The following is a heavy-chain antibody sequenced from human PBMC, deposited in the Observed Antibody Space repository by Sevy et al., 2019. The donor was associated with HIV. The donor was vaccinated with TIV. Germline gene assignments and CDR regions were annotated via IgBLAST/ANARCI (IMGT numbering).Heavy chain of an antibody. CDR1: GFTFSDYH. CDR3: ARDRYYYDSSGSGFDY. CDR2: ISSSGSTI. D-gene: IGHD3-22*01. V-gene: IGHV3-11*01. J-gene: IGHJ4*02. Sequence: GGSLRLSCAASGFTFSDYHMSWIRQAPGKGLEWVSYISSSGSTIYYADSVKGRFTISRDNAKNSLYLQMNSLRAEDTAVYYCARDRYYYDSSGSGFDYWGQGTLVTVSS.